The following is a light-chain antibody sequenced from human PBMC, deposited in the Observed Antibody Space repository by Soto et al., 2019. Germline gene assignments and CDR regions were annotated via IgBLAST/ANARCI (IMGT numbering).Light chain of an antibody. J-gene: IGKJ2*01. CDR3: LQRSNWPYT. V-gene: IGKV3-11*01. Sequence: EIMLTQSPATLSLSPGARATLSCRASQSVGSFLAWYQQKPGQAPRLLIYDASNRATGIPARFSGSGSGTDFTLIISSLEPEDFAVYYCLQRSNWPYTFGQGTSLEIK. CDR1: QSVGSF. CDR2: DAS.